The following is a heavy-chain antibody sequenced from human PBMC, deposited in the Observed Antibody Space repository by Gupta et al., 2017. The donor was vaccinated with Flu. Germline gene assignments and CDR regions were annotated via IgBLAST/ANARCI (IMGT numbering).Heavy chain of an antibody. CDR2: VKAGSGTT. Sequence: EVQLLESGGGSAQPGGSLRLSCAASGFTFSGYAMSWVRQSPGKGLEWVSAVKAGSGTTFYADSGKGRFTISRDNSKDTRVLQMDSLRAEDTAIYYCTKGTTQFDSWGQGTRVTVSS. CDR1: GFTFSGYA. J-gene: IGHJ4*02. D-gene: IGHD1-1*01. CDR3: TKGTTQFDS. V-gene: IGHV3-23*01.